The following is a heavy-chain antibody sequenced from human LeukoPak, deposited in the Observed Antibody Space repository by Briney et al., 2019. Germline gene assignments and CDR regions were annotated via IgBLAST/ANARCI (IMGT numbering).Heavy chain of an antibody. CDR3: ARDRAVAGTKGWFDP. V-gene: IGHV3-23*01. Sequence: HPGGSLRLSCAASGFTFSSYAMSWVRQAPGKGLEWVSAISGSGGSTYYADSVKGRFTISRDNSKNTLYLQMNSLRAEDTAVYYCARDRAVAGTKGWFDPWGQGTLVTVSS. D-gene: IGHD6-19*01. CDR2: ISGSGGST. CDR1: GFTFSSYA. J-gene: IGHJ5*02.